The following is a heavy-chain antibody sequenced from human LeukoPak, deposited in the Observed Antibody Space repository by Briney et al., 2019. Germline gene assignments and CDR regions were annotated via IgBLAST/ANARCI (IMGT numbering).Heavy chain of an antibody. Sequence: PSQTLSLTCAVSGGSISSGGYSWSWIRQPPGKGLEWIGYIYHSGSTYYNPSLKSRVTISVDTSKNQFSLKLSSVTAADTAVYYCARGKKDYYYYYYGMDVWGQGTTVTVSS. V-gene: IGHV4-30-2*01. CDR2: IYHSGST. CDR1: GGSISSGGYS. CDR3: ARGKKDYYYYYYGMDV. J-gene: IGHJ6*02.